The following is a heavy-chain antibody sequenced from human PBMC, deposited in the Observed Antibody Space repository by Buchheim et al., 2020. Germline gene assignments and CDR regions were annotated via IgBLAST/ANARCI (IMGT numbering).Heavy chain of an antibody. J-gene: IGHJ6*02. D-gene: IGHD2-15*01. CDR1: GGSISSYY. CDR3: AREVVVVVAAKTYYYYGMDV. CDR2: IYYSGST. Sequence: QVQLQESGPGLVKPSETLSLTCTVSGGSISSYYWSWIRQPPGKGLEWIGYIYYSGSTNYNPSLKSRVTISVDTSKNQFSLKLSSVTAADTAVYYCAREVVVVVAAKTYYYYGMDVWGQGTT. V-gene: IGHV4-59*12.